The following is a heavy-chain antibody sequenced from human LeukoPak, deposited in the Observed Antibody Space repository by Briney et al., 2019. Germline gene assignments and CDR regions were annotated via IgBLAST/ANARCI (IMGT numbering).Heavy chain of an antibody. CDR1: GYTLTELS. V-gene: IGHV1-24*01. J-gene: IGHJ3*02. CDR3: ATEMASDAFDI. D-gene: IGHD5-24*01. Sequence: ASVKVSCKVSGYTLTELSMHWVRQAPGKGLEWMGGFDPEDGETIYAQKFQGRVTITADESTSTAYMELSSLRSEDTAVYYCATEMASDAFDIWGKGTMVTVSS. CDR2: FDPEDGET.